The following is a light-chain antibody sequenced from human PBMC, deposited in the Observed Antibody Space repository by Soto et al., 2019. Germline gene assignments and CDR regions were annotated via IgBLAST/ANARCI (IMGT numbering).Light chain of an antibody. V-gene: IGLV2-14*01. CDR3: GSYTSSSSYV. Sequence: ALTQPASVSGSPGQSITISCTGTSSDVGGYNYVSWYQQHPGKAPKLMIYDVSNRPSGVSNRFSGSKSGNTASLTISGLQAEDEADYYCGSYTSSSSYVFGTGTKVTVL. CDR2: DVS. CDR1: SSDVGGYNY. J-gene: IGLJ1*01.